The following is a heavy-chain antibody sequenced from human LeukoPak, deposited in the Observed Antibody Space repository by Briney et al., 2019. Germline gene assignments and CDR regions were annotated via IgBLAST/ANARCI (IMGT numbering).Heavy chain of an antibody. D-gene: IGHD4-17*01. V-gene: IGHV3-53*01. J-gene: IGHJ4*02. Sequence: PGGSLRLSCAASGFTVSSNYMSWVRQAPGKGLEWVSVIYSGGSTYYADSVKGRFTISRDNSKNTLYLQVNSLRAEDTAVYYCARGGDYGDYYFDYWGQGTLVTVSS. CDR1: GFTVSSNY. CDR2: IYSGGST. CDR3: ARGGDYGDYYFDY.